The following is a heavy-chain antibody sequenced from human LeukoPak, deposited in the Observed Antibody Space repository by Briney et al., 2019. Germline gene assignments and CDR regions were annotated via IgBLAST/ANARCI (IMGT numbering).Heavy chain of an antibody. CDR2: SYYSGST. CDR1: GGSISSRTYY. J-gene: IGHJ4*02. V-gene: IGHV4-39*01. D-gene: IGHD2-2*01. Sequence: SETLSLTCTVSGGSISSRTYYWGWIRQPPGKGLEWIGSSYYSGSTYYNPSLKSRVTISVDTSKNQFSLKLRSVTAADTAVYYCARLADCSCTRCHDYWGQGTLVTVSS. CDR3: ARLADCSCTRCHDY.